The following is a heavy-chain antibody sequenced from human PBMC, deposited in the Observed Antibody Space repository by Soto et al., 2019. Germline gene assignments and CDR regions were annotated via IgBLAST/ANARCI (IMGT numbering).Heavy chain of an antibody. CDR2: INPSGGRT. Sequence: ASVKVSCKASGYTLTNYYIHYLRQAPGEGLERMGVINPSGGRTTYAQKFQGRVTMTRDTSTSTVHMEPRTLTSQEPAVYFCASEANYGYYGMDVWGQGTTVTVSS. CDR1: GYTLTNYY. J-gene: IGHJ6*01. CDR3: ASEANYGYYGMDV. V-gene: IGHV1-46*03.